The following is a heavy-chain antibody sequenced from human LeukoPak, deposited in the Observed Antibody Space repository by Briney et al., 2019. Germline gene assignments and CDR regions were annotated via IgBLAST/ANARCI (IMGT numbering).Heavy chain of an antibody. CDR2: IKQAGSEN. D-gene: IGHD2-2*01. J-gene: IGHJ4*02. CDR1: GLIFSSYW. Sequence: GGSLRLSCAASGLIFSSYWMTWVRQAPGKGLEWVANIKQAGSENSYVDSVKGRFTISRDNSKNTLSLQMNSLRAEDTAVYYCAKVNWCSATCADAWGQGTLVTVSS. CDR3: AKVNWCSATCADA. V-gene: IGHV3-7*03.